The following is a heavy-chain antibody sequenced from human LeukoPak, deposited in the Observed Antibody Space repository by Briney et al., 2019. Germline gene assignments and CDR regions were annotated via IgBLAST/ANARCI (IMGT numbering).Heavy chain of an antibody. V-gene: IGHV4-39*07. Sequence: SETLSLTCTVSGGSISSSSYYWGWIRQPPGKGLEGIGSIYYSGSTYYNTSLKSRITISVDTSKNQFSLKLSSVTAADTAVYYCARVGKGYCSSTSCRAYFDYWGQGTLVTVSS. CDR1: GGSISSSSYY. J-gene: IGHJ4*02. D-gene: IGHD2-2*01. CDR2: IYYSGST. CDR3: ARVGKGYCSSTSCRAYFDY.